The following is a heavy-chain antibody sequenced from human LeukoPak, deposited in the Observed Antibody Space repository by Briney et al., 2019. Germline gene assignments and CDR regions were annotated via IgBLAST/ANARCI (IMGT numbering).Heavy chain of an antibody. CDR3: ATDAVYGDYPSYAMDV. Sequence: SVKVSCKASGGTFSSYAISWVRQAPGQGLEWMGGIIPIFGTANYAQKFQGRVTITADESTSTAYMELSSLRSEDTAVYYCATDAVYGDYPSYAMDVWGQGTTVTVYS. D-gene: IGHD4-17*01. CDR2: IIPIFGTA. CDR1: GGTFSSYA. V-gene: IGHV1-69*01. J-gene: IGHJ6*02.